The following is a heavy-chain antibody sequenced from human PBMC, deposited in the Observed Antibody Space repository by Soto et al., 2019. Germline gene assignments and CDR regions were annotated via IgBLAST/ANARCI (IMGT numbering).Heavy chain of an antibody. CDR2: ISYDGSNK. J-gene: IGHJ6*02. D-gene: IGHD3-10*01. CDR1: GFTFSSYA. Sequence: QVQLVESGGGVVQPGRSLRLSCAASGFTFSSYAMHWVRQAPGKGLEWVAVISYDGSNKYYADSVKGRFTISRDNSKNTLYLQMNSLRAEDTAVYYCASSDGDYGSVGRSSGMDVWGQGTTVTVSS. CDR3: ASSDGDYGSVGRSSGMDV. V-gene: IGHV3-30-3*01.